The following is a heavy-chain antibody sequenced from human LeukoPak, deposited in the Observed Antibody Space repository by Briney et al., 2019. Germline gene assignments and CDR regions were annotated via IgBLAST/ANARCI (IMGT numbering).Heavy chain of an antibody. CDR1: GFSFSSYA. Sequence: RSGRSLRLSCSVSGFSFSSYAMHWVRQATGKGLEYVSSISSNGDSTYYADSVKGRFTISRDNAKNSLYLQMNRLRGEDTAVYYCARDYLVGGTDAFDIWGQGTMVTVSS. CDR3: ARDYLVGGTDAFDI. D-gene: IGHD1-1*01. V-gene: IGHV3-64*04. CDR2: ISSNGDST. J-gene: IGHJ3*02.